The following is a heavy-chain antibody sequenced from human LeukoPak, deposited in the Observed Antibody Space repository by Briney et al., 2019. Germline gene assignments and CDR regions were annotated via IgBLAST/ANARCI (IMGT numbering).Heavy chain of an antibody. J-gene: IGHJ3*01. V-gene: IGHV3-23*01. CDR2: IRCTGGTT. D-gene: IGHD3-16*01. CDR3: GKDPNYDYVGAFDF. Sequence: GGSLRLSCAAPGFTFSEYALIWGRQAPGKGGEGVSAIRCTGGTTYYAASVKGRCTISRDNSRITVYLQMNSLRPEDTALYFCGKDPNYDYVGAFDFWGPGTMVTVSS. CDR1: GFTFSEYA.